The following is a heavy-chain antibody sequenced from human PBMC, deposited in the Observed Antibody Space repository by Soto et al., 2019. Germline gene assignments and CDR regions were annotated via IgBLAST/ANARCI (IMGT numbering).Heavy chain of an antibody. CDR2: IYYSGST. J-gene: IGHJ1*01. Sequence: LSLTCTVSGGSISSGGYYWSWIRQHPGKGLEWIGYIYYSGSTYYNPSLKSRVTISVDTSKNHLSLKLSSVTAADTAFFYCARGYYYDSSGYPEYFKHWGQGTLVTVSS. V-gene: IGHV4-31*03. CDR3: ARGYYYDSSGYPEYFKH. D-gene: IGHD3-22*01. CDR1: GGSISSGGYY.